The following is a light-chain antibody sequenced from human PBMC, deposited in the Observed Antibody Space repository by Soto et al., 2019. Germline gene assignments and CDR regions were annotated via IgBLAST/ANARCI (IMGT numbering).Light chain of an antibody. CDR2: GAS. CDR1: QSVSSSY. Sequence: EIVLTQSPGTLSLSPGERATLSCRASQSVSSSYLAWYQQKPGQAPRLLIYGASSRATGIPDRFSGSGSGTDFPLTISRMEPEDFAGYYCQQYGGSPPYTFGQGTKLEIK. J-gene: IGKJ2*01. V-gene: IGKV3-20*01. CDR3: QQYGGSPPYT.